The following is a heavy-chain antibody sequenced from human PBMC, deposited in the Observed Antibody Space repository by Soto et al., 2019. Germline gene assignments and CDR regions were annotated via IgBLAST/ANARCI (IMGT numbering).Heavy chain of an antibody. D-gene: IGHD4-17*01. CDR1: GFAFSTYA. CDR2: ISGGGGKT. J-gene: IGHJ4*02. V-gene: IGHV3-23*01. CDR3: AKDDYGDYGRILDY. Sequence: EVQLLESGGGLVQPGGSLRLSCAASGFAFSTYAMTWVRQAPGKGLEWVSAISGGGGKTYYADSVKGRFTLSRDNSKSALYLQMNSLRAEDTALYYCAKDDYGDYGRILDYWGQGTLVTVSS.